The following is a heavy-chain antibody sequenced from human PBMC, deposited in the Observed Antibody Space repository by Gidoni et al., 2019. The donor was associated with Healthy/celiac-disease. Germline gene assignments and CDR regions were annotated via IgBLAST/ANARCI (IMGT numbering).Heavy chain of an antibody. D-gene: IGHD2-2*02. J-gene: IGHJ6*02. Sequence: QVQLVQSGAEVKKPGSSVKVSCKASGGTFSSYAISWVRQAPGQGLEWMGRIIPILGIANYAQKFQGRVTITADKSTSTAYMELSSLRSEDTAVYYCARGQLLYNYYYYGMDVWGQGTTVTVSS. CDR2: IIPILGIA. CDR1: GGTFSSYA. V-gene: IGHV1-69*09. CDR3: ARGQLLYNYYYYGMDV.